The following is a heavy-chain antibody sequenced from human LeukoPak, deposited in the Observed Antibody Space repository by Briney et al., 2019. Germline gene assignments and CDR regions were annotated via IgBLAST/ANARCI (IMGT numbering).Heavy chain of an antibody. D-gene: IGHD3-16*02. V-gene: IGHV3-11*04. CDR3: ARDPYYDYVWGSYREYYFDY. CDR2: ISSSGSTI. J-gene: IGHJ4*02. Sequence: GGSLRLSCAASGFTFSDYYMSWIRQAPGKGLEWVSYISSSGSTIYYADSVKGRFTISRDNAKNSLYLQMNSLRAEDTAVYYCARDPYYDYVWGSYREYYFDYWGQGTLVTVSS. CDR1: GFTFSDYY.